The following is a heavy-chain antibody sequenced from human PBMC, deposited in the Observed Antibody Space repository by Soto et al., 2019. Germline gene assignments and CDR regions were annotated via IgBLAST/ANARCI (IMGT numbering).Heavy chain of an antibody. Sequence: SETLSLTCTVSGGSISSGDYYWSWIRQPPGKGLEWIGYIYYSGSTYYNPSLKSRVTISVDTSKNQFSLKLSSVTAADTAVYYCAREGHYGSGALDYYYYGMDVWGQGTTVTVSS. CDR1: GGSISSGDYY. V-gene: IGHV4-30-4*01. CDR2: IYYSGST. J-gene: IGHJ6*02. D-gene: IGHD3-10*01. CDR3: AREGHYGSGALDYYYYGMDV.